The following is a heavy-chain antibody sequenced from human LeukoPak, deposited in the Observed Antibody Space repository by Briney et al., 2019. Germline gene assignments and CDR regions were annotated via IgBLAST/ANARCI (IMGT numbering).Heavy chain of an antibody. CDR1: GYTFTTYA. CDR3: ASTYCSGGDCYPQQKLYYFDF. CDR2: INTNSGNP. D-gene: IGHD2-15*01. Sequence: ASVTVSCKASGYTFTTYAMTWGRQAPGQGLEWMGWINTNSGNPTYAKGFTGRLVFLLDTSFSTAYSQIRSLMAAATAVSYCASTYCSGGDCYPQQKLYYFDFWGQGTMVTVSS. J-gene: IGHJ4*02. V-gene: IGHV7-4-1*01.